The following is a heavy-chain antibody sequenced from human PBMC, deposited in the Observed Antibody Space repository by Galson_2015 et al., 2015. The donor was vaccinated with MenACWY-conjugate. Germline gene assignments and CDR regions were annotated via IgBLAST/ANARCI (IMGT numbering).Heavy chain of an antibody. Sequence: SLRLSCAASGFTFSSYGMHWVRQAPGKGLEWVAVISYDGSNKYYADSVKGRFTISRDNSKNTLYLQMNSLRAEDTAVYYCAKESIAATNESYFDYWGQGTLVTASS. J-gene: IGHJ4*02. V-gene: IGHV3-30*18. CDR1: GFTFSSYG. CDR2: ISYDGSNK. D-gene: IGHD6-6*01. CDR3: AKESIAATNESYFDY.